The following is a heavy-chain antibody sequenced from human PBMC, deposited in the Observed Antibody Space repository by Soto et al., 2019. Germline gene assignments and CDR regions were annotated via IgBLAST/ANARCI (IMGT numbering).Heavy chain of an antibody. D-gene: IGHD3-22*01. CDR1: GASISRYY. CDR3: ARGDVVIYYFDY. J-gene: IGHJ4*02. CDR2: LYNTGST. V-gene: IGHV4-59*01. Sequence: SETLSLTCTVSGASISRYYWSWIRQSPGKGLEWIGYLYNTGSTIYNPSLKSRVTISVDTSKNQFSLKLSSVTAADTAVYYCARGDVVIYYFDYWGQGTLVTVSS.